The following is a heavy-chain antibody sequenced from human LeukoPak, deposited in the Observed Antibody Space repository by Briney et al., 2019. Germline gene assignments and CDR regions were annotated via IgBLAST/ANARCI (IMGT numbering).Heavy chain of an antibody. J-gene: IGHJ4*02. V-gene: IGHV3-7*01. D-gene: IGHD3-10*01. CDR1: GFTFSGYW. CDR2: IKQGGSEK. CDR3: ARDGYASGSHDY. Sequence: GGSLRLSCAASGFTFSGYWMSWVRQAPGKGLEWVANIKQGGSEKNYVDSVKGRFTISRDNAKNSLYLQMNSLRVEDTAVYYCARDGYASGSHDYWGQGTLVTVSS.